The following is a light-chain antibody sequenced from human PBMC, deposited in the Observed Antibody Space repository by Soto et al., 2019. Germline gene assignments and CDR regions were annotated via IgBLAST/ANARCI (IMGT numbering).Light chain of an antibody. CDR3: CSYAGSYTLWV. CDR2: DVS. V-gene: IGLV2-11*01. J-gene: IGLJ3*02. Sequence: QYALTQPRSVSGSPGQSVTISCTGTSSDVGGYDYVSWYQQHPGKAPKLMIYDVSKRPSGVPDRFSGPKSGNTASLTISGLQAEDEADYYCCSYAGSYTLWVFGGGTKLTVL. CDR1: SSDVGGYDY.